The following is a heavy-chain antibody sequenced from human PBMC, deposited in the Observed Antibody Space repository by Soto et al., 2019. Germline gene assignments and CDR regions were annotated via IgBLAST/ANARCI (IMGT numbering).Heavy chain of an antibody. V-gene: IGHV3-23*01. J-gene: IGHJ6*02. CDR2: ISGSGGST. Sequence: GXSLRLSCAASGFTFSSYAISWVHQAPGKGLEWVSAISGSGGSTYYADYVKGRFTISRDNSKNTLYLQMNSLRAEHTAVYYCAKGLQKITYYYYGMDVWGQGTTVTVSS. D-gene: IGHD4-4*01. CDR3: AKGLQKITYYYYGMDV. CDR1: GFTFSSYA.